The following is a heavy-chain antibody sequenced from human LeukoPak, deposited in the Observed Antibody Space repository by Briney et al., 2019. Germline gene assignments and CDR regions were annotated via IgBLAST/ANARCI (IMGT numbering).Heavy chain of an antibody. CDR2: ISAYNGNT. CDR3: ARIVGYYDSSGYYSDYYYGMDV. D-gene: IGHD3-22*01. V-gene: IGHV1-18*01. Sequence: ASVTVSFTASGYTFTSYGISWVRQARGQGREWMGWISAYNGNTNYAQKLQGRVTMTTDTSTSTAYMELRSLRSDATAVYYCARIVGYYDSSGYYSDYYYGMDVWGQGTTVTVSS. J-gene: IGHJ6*02. CDR1: GYTFTSYG.